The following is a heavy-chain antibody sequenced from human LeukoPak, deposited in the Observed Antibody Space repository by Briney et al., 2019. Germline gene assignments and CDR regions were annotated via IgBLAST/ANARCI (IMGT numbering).Heavy chain of an antibody. CDR2: ISFDASNK. CDR1: GFTFSSYG. V-gene: IGHV3-30*19. CDR3: ARGEIYYDSSGYYFHY. J-gene: IGHJ4*02. D-gene: IGHD3-22*01. Sequence: PGRSLRLSCAASGFTFSSYGMHWVRQAPGKGLEWVAIISFDASNKYYADSVKGRFTISRDNSKNTLYLQMNSLRAEDTAVYYCARGEIYYDSSGYYFHYWGQGTLVTVSS.